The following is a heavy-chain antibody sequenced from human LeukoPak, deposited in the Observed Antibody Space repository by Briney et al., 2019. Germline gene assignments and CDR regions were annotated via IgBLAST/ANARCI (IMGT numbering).Heavy chain of an antibody. Sequence: GGSLRLSCAASGFTFSSSAMHWVRQAPGKGLEWVAVISYDGSNKYYADSVKGRFTISRDNSKNTLYLQMNSLRAEDTAVYYCARDLGGATDYWGQGTLVTVSS. J-gene: IGHJ4*02. D-gene: IGHD1-26*01. CDR2: ISYDGSNK. V-gene: IGHV3-30-3*01. CDR1: GFTFSSSA. CDR3: ARDLGGATDY.